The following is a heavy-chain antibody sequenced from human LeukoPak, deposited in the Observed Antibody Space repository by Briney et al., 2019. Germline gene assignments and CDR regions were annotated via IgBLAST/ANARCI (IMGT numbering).Heavy chain of an antibody. CDR1: GFTFSTYG. D-gene: IGHD6-19*01. V-gene: IGHV3-30*18. CDR3: AKDHGSGRGFDY. Sequence: PGGSLRLSCAASGFTFSTYGIHWVRQAPGKGLERVAVISYDGSNKYYADSVKGRFTISRDNSKNTVFLQMNSLRAEDTAVYYCAKDHGSGRGFDYWGQGTLVTVSS. CDR2: ISYDGSNK. J-gene: IGHJ4*02.